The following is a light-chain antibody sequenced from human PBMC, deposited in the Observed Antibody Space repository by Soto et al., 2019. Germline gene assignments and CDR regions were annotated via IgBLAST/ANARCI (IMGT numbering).Light chain of an antibody. J-gene: IGKJ3*01. CDR3: QQYSSSPPEFT. CDR1: QSISSNY. V-gene: IGKV3-20*01. Sequence: EIVLTQSPGTLSLSPGERATLSCRASQSISSNYLAWYQQRPGQAPRLLIFGASYRATGIPDRFSGSGSGTGFTLTISRLEREDFAVYYCQQYSSSPPEFTFGPGTRVHSK. CDR2: GAS.